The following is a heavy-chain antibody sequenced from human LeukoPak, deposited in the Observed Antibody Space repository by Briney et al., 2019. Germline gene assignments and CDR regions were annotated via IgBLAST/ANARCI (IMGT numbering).Heavy chain of an antibody. CDR3: ARGEGGYFDY. CDR2: INWNGGST. CDR1: GGSFSGYY. Sequence: ETLSLTCAVYGGSFSGYYWSWVRQAPGKGLEWVSGINWNGGSTGYADSVKGRFTISRDNAKNSLYLQMNSLRAEDTALDYCARGEGGYFDYWGQGTLVTVSS. J-gene: IGHJ4*02. V-gene: IGHV3-20*04. D-gene: IGHD3-22*01.